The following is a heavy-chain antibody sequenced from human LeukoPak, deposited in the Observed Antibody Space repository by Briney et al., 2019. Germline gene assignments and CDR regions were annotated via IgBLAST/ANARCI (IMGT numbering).Heavy chain of an antibody. J-gene: IGHJ6*02. CDR2: INHNGNVN. CDR3: ARGGGLDV. V-gene: IGHV3-7*03. D-gene: IGHD3-16*01. CDR1: GFSFSGHS. Sequence: PGGSLRLSCAASGFSFSGHSMTWIRQAPGKGLEWVASINHNGNVNYYVDSVKGRFTISRDNAKNSLYLQMSNLRAEDTAVYFCARGGGLDVWGQGATVTVSS.